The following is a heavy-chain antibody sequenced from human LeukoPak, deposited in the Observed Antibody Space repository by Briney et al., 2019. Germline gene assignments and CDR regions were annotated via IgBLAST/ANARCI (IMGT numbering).Heavy chain of an antibody. CDR2: IYYSGST. V-gene: IGHV4-59*12. CDR3: ARGGQQWLVLAFDI. D-gene: IGHD6-19*01. CDR1: GGSISSYY. J-gene: IGHJ3*02. Sequence: SETLSLTCTVSGGSISSYYWSWIRQPPGKGLEWIGYIYYSGSTNYNPSLKSRVTISVDTSKNQFSLKLSSVTAADTAVYYCARGGQQWLVLAFDIWGQGTMVTVSS.